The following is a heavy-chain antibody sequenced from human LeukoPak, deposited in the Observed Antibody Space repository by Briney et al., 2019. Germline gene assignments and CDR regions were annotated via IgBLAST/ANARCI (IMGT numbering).Heavy chain of an antibody. CDR2: ISSSGNTT. V-gene: IGHV3-48*03. J-gene: IGHJ4*02. D-gene: IGHD6-13*01. Sequence: GGSLRLSCAASGFTFSSYEMNWVRQAPGKGLEWVSYISSSGNTTHYADSVKGRFTISRDNAKNSLYLQMNSLRAEDTAVYYCAGGGYSSSWDFAYWGQGTLVTVSS. CDR1: GFTFSSYE. CDR3: AGGGYSSSWDFAY.